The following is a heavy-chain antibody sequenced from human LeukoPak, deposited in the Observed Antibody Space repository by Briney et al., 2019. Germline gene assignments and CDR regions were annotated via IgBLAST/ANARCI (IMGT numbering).Heavy chain of an antibody. CDR3: ARGYCSGGSCYYPPDDAFDI. CDR1: GYTFTSYG. J-gene: IGHJ3*02. D-gene: IGHD2-15*01. CDR2: ISAYNGNT. V-gene: IGHV1-18*01. Sequence: GASVTVSCKASGYTFTSYGISWVRQAPGQGLEWMGWISAYNGNTNYAQKLQGRVTMTTDTSTSTAYMELRSLRSDDTAVYYCARGYCSGGSCYYPPDDAFDIWGQGTMVTVSS.